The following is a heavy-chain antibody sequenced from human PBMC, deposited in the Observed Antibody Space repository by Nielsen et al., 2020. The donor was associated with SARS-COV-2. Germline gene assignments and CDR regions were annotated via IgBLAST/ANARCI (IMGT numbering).Heavy chain of an antibody. J-gene: IGHJ4*02. V-gene: IGHV4-31*03. CDR2: IYYSGST. D-gene: IGHD5-12*01. CDR1: GGSISSGDYY. Sequence: SETLSLTCTVSGGSISSGDYYWSWIRQHPGKGLEWIGYIYYSGSTYYNPSLKSRVTISVDTSKNQFSLKLSSVTAADTAVYYCASSGYDRRFGYWGQGTLVTVSS. CDR3: ASSGYDRRFGY.